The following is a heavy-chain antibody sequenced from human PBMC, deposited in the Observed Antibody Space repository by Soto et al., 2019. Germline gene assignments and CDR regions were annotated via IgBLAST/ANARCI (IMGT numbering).Heavy chain of an antibody. D-gene: IGHD2-2*01. J-gene: IGHJ4*02. V-gene: IGHV3-23*01. CDR1: GFTFSSYA. CDR3: AKTGYIVVVPAAAKGGSFDY. Sequence: GGSLRLSCAASGFTFSSYAMSWVRQAPGKGLEWVSAISGSGGSTYYADSVKGRFTISRDNSKNTLYLQMNSLRAEDTAVYYCAKTGYIVVVPAAAKGGSFDYWGQGTLVTVSS. CDR2: ISGSGGST.